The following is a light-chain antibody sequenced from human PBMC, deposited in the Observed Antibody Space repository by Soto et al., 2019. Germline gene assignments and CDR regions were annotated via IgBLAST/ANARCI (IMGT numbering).Light chain of an antibody. Sequence: DIQMTQSPSTLSASVRDRVTISCRASQSVGHWLAWYQQKPGQAPKLLIYKASTLESGVPSRFSGSGFGTEFTLTISSLQPDDFATYYCQHYTTYPYTFGQGSRLEI. CDR3: QHYTTYPYT. J-gene: IGKJ2*01. CDR2: KAS. V-gene: IGKV1-5*03. CDR1: QSVGHW.